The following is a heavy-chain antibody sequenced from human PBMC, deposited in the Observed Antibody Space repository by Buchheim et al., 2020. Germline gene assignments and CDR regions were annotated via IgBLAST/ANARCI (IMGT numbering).Heavy chain of an antibody. V-gene: IGHV3-66*01. CDR2: IYSGGST. J-gene: IGHJ6*02. D-gene: IGHD4-11*01. Sequence: EVQLVESGGGLVQPGGSLRLSCAASGFTVSSNYMSWVRQAPGKGLEWVSVIYSGGSTYYADPVKGRFTISRDNSKNTLYLQMNSLRAEDTAVYYCARDPRDYSNYYYYYGMDVWGQGTT. CDR3: ARDPRDYSNYYYYYGMDV. CDR1: GFTVSSNY.